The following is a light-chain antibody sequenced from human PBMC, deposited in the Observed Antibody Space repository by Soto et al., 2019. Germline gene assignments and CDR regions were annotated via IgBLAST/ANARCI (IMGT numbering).Light chain of an antibody. CDR2: DTS. V-gene: IGKV3-11*01. CDR3: QQYGNWTLT. J-gene: IGKJ4*01. Sequence: EIVLTQSPGTLSLSPGERASLSCRASQSVGNFLVWYQQKPGQAPSLLIYDTSNRATGIPARFSGSGSGTDFTLTISSLEPEDFAIYYCQQYGNWTLTFGGGTKVEFK. CDR1: QSVGNF.